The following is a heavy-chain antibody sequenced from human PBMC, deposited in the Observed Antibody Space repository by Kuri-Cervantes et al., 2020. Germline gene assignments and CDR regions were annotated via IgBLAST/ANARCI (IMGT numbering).Heavy chain of an antibody. D-gene: IGHD2-2*01. CDR3: AKVDCSSSGCPKGGYFDS. CDR2: ISWNSGSI. J-gene: IGHJ4*02. Sequence: SLKISCAASGFTFDDYGMSWVRQAPGKGLEWVSGISWNSGSIGYADSVKDRFIVSRDNAKNSLYLQMNSLRPEDTAFYYCAKVDCSSSGCPKGGYFDSWGQGTLVTVSS. V-gene: IGHV3-9*01. CDR1: GFTFDDYG.